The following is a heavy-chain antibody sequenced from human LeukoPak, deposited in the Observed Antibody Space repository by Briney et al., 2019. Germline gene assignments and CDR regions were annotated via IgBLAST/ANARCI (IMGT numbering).Heavy chain of an antibody. Sequence: SETLSLTCTVSGDSISSRYYWGWIRQPPGKGLEWIGSIYYSGSTYYNVSLKSRVSISVDTAKNQLSLNLNSVTAADTAVYYCARHGCSGTNCALGYWGQGTLVTVSS. CDR1: GDSISSRYY. J-gene: IGHJ4*02. V-gene: IGHV4-39*01. CDR3: ARHGCSGTNCALGY. CDR2: IYYSGST. D-gene: IGHD2-2*01.